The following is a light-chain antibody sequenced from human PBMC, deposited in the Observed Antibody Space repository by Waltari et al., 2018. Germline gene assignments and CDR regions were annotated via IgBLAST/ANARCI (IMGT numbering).Light chain of an antibody. CDR3: QQSYSTPQT. Sequence: DIVMTQSPDSLAVSLGERATINCKSSQTISYSPNNKNYLAWYQKKPGQPPRLLISWASSRESGVPDRFSGSGSGTDFTLTISSLQVEDFATYYCQQSYSTPQTFGQGTKLEIK. V-gene: IGKV4-1*01. CDR1: QTISYSPNNKNY. J-gene: IGKJ2*01. CDR2: WAS.